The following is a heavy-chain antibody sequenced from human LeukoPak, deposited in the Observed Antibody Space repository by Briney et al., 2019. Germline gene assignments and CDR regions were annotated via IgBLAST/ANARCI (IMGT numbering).Heavy chain of an antibody. CDR2: IYYSGST. J-gene: IGHJ3*02. D-gene: IGHD6-19*01. CDR3: ARDPYSSGWYGSAFDI. CDR1: GGSISSHY. V-gene: IGHV4-59*11. Sequence: SETLSLTCTVSGGSISSHYWSWIRQPPGKGLEWIGYIYYSGSTNYNPSLKSRVTISVDTSKNQFSLKLSSVTAADTAVYYCARDPYSSGWYGSAFDIWGQGTMVTVSS.